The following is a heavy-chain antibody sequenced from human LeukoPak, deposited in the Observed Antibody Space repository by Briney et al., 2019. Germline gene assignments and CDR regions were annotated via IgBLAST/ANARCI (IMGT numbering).Heavy chain of an antibody. CDR3: AGVGGYSYGSFDY. J-gene: IGHJ4*02. D-gene: IGHD5-18*01. Sequence: SDPLSLTCTVSVGSISSYYWSCIRQPPGKGLEGIGYIYCSGSTNYNPYLKSRVTISVDTSKTQFSLKLSSVTAADTAVYYCAGVGGYSYGSFDYCGRGTLVTVSS. CDR2: IYCSGST. V-gene: IGHV4-59*07. CDR1: VGSISSYY.